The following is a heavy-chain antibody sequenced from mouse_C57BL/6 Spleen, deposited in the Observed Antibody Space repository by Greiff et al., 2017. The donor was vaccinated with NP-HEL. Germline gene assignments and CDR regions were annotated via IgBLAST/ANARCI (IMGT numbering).Heavy chain of an antibody. CDR2: IWRGGST. CDR3: AKNYDGYYVGAMDY. J-gene: IGHJ4*01. Sequence: VQRVESGPGLVQPSQSLSITCTVSGFSLTSYGVHWVRQSPGKGLEWLGVIWRGGSTDYNAAFMSRLSITKDNSKSQVFFKMNSLQADDTAIYYCAKNYDGYYVGAMDYWGQGTSVTVSS. D-gene: IGHD2-3*01. V-gene: IGHV2-5*01. CDR1: GFSLTSYG.